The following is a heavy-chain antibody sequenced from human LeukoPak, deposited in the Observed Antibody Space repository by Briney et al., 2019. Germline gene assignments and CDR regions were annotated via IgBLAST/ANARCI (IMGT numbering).Heavy chain of an antibody. V-gene: IGHV3-53*01. D-gene: IGHD5-18*01. CDR1: GFTVSSNY. J-gene: IGHJ4*02. Sequence: GGSLRLSCAASGFTVSSNYMSWVRQAPGKGLEWVSVIYSGGSTYYADSVKGRFTISRDNAKNSLYLQMNSLRAEDTAVYYCARSTAMAPTFDYWGQGTLVTVSS. CDR2: IYSGGST. CDR3: ARSTAMAPTFDY.